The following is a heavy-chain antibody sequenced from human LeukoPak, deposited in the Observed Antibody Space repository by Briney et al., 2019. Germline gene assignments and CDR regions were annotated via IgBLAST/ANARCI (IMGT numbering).Heavy chain of an antibody. CDR2: ISSSGSTI. CDR1: GFTFSSYE. V-gene: IGHV3-48*03. CDR3: AKGHQRWLQYLAFDI. Sequence: GGSLRLSCAASGFTFSSYEMNWVRQAPGKGLEWVSYISSSGSTIYYADSVKGRFTISRDNSKNSLYLQMNSLRAEDTALYYCAKGHQRWLQYLAFDIWGQGTMVTVSS. J-gene: IGHJ3*02. D-gene: IGHD5-24*01.